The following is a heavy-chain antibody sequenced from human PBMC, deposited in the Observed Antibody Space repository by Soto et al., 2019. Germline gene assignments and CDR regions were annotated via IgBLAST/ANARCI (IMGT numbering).Heavy chain of an antibody. CDR3: AIDSSLSGSKAFDI. CDR1: GFTFSSYS. J-gene: IGHJ3*02. CDR2: ISSSSSTI. D-gene: IGHD3-10*01. V-gene: IGHV3-48*02. Sequence: GGSLRLSCAASGFTFSSYSMNWVRQAPGKGLEWVSYISSSSSTIYYADSVKGRFTISRDNAKNSLYLQMNSLRDEDTAVYYCAIDSSLSGSKAFDIWGQGTMVTVSS.